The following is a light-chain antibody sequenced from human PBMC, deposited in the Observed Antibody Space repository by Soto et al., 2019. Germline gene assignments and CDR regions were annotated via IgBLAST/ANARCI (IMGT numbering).Light chain of an antibody. CDR3: QAYGISPRT. V-gene: IGKV3-20*01. CDR1: QSVSSSY. Sequence: EIVLTQSPGTLSLSPGEIATLSCRASQSVSSSYLAWYQQKPGQAPRLLIYGASSRATGIPDRFSGSWSGTDFTITISRLEPEDFAVNYCQAYGISPRTFGGGNKVASK. J-gene: IGKJ4*01. CDR2: GAS.